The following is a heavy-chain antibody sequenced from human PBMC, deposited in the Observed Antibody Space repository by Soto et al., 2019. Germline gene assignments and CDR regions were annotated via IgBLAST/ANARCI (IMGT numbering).Heavy chain of an antibody. CDR3: STRAYDTNGYYRFDP. J-gene: IGHJ5*01. Sequence: AETLSLTCAVYGGSFSGHSWTWIRQSPGKGLEWIGDINHSGRVNYSPSLKSRVTISLDTSKNQFSLTLSAVTAADTAMYYCSTRAYDTNGYYRFDPWGQGTLVTVPQ. CDR2: INHSGRV. V-gene: IGHV4-34*01. D-gene: IGHD3-22*01. CDR1: GGSFSGHS.